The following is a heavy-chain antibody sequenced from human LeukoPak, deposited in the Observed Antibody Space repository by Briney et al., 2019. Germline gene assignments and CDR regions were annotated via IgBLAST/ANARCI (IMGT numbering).Heavy chain of an antibody. D-gene: IGHD3-22*01. CDR3: AKTTMMVSIDY. Sequence: GGSLRLSCAASVFTSSSCAMSWVRQAPGKGLEWVSAISGSGGSTYYADSVKGRFTISRDNSKNTLYLQMNSLRAEDTAVYYCAKTTMMVSIDYWGQGTLVTVSS. V-gene: IGHV3-23*01. J-gene: IGHJ4*02. CDR1: VFTSSSCA. CDR2: ISGSGGST.